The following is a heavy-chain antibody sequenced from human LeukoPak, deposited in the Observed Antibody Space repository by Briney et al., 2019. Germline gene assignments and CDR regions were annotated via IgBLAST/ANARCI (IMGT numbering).Heavy chain of an antibody. CDR1: GGSISSGDYY. Sequence: PSETLSLTCTVSGGSISSGDYYWSWIRQPPGKGLEWIGYIYYSGSTYYNPSLKSRFTISVDTSKNQSSLKLSSVTAADTAVYYCAPAGYYGSGSYGDFDPWGQGKLVTVSS. CDR2: IYYSGST. D-gene: IGHD3-10*01. V-gene: IGHV4-30-4*01. CDR3: APAGYYGSGSYGDFDP. J-gene: IGHJ5*02.